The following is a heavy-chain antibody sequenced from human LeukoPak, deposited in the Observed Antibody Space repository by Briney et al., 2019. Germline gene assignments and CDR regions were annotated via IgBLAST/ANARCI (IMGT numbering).Heavy chain of an antibody. J-gene: IGHJ5*02. CDR2: IYHSGST. D-gene: IGHD4-17*01. V-gene: IGHV4-30-2*01. Sequence: SETLSLTCAVSGGSISSGGYSWRWIRQPPGKGLEWIGYIYHSGSTYYNPSLKSRVTISVDRSRNQFSLKLSSVTAADTAVYYCARDHGDYGNWLDPWGQGTLVTVSS. CDR3: ARDHGDYGNWLDP. CDR1: GGSISSGGYS.